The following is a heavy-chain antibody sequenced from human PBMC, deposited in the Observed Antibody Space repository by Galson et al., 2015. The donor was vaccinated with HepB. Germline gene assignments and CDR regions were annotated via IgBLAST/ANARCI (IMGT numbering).Heavy chain of an antibody. CDR2: ISYDGSKK. CDR1: EFIFSTYG. J-gene: IGHJ4*02. V-gene: IGHV3-30*18. Sequence: SLRLSCAASEFIFSTYGMHWVRQAPGKGLEWVAVISYDGSKKYYADSVKGRFTISRDNSKNTLYLQMNSLSAEDTAVYYCAKDYYYDSSGYEPLDYWGQGTLVTVSS. D-gene: IGHD3-22*01. CDR3: AKDYYYDSSGYEPLDY.